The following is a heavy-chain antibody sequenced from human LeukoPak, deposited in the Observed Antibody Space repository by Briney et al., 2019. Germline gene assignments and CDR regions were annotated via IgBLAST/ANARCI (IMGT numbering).Heavy chain of an antibody. CDR3: ARGAYYYED. Sequence: PGRSLRLSCAPSGFTFSRHGMHWVRQAPGKGLEWVAIISNDGSRKYYAHSVEGRFTISRDNSKNTLYLQMNSLRAEDTAVYYCARGAYYYEDWGQGTLDTVSS. CDR1: GFTFSRHG. CDR2: ISNDGSRK. V-gene: IGHV3-30*03. J-gene: IGHJ4*02. D-gene: IGHD3-22*01.